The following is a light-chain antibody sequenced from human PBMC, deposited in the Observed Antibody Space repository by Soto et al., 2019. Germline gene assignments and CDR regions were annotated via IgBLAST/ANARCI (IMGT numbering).Light chain of an antibody. CDR1: ESLSNRF. J-gene: IGKJ5*01. CDR3: QQYGNTPRDIT. CDR2: GAS. V-gene: IGKV3-20*01. Sequence: EVGLTQSPGTLSLSPGERATLSCRASESLSNRFLAWYQQKPGQAPRLLVYGASTRATAIPDRFSGSGSGTDFTLIISRVEPEDFAVYYCQQYGNTPRDITFGQGTRLEIK.